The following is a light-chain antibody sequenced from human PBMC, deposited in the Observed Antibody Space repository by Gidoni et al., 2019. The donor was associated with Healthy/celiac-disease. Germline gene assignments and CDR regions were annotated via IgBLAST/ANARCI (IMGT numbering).Light chain of an antibody. CDR1: QSISSW. CDR2: DAS. CDR3: QQYNSYSRT. V-gene: IGKV1-5*01. J-gene: IGKJ1*01. Sequence: DIQMTPSPSTLSASVGDRVTITCRASQSISSWLDWYQQKPGKATKLLIYDASSLESGVPSRFSGSGSGTEFTLTISRLQPDDLATYYCQQYNSYSRTFGQGTKVEIK.